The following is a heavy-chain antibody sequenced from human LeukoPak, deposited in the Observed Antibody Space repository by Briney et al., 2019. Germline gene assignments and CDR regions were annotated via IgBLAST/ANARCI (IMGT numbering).Heavy chain of an antibody. CDR2: IYYSGST. J-gene: IGHJ3*02. Sequence: PSETLSLTCTVSGGSISSGDYYWSWIRQAPGKGLEWIGYIYYSGSTYYNPSLKSRVSISIDTSKNQFSLKLSSVTAADTAVYYCASPYYYDGSGYYGDAFDIWGRGTMVTVSS. D-gene: IGHD3-22*01. CDR1: GGSISSGDYY. CDR3: ASPYYYDGSGYYGDAFDI. V-gene: IGHV4-30-4*01.